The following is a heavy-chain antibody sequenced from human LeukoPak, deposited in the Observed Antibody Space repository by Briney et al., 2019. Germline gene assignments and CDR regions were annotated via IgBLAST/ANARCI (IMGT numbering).Heavy chain of an antibody. CDR2: IKQDGSEK. J-gene: IGHJ4*02. CDR3: AKDFRIGYSAHFDY. D-gene: IGHD2-21*01. V-gene: IGHV3-7*03. Sequence: PGGSLRLSCAASGLTFSSYWMSWVRQTPGKGLEWVANIKQDGSEKYYVDSVKGRFSISRDNSKNTLYLQMDSLRGEDTAVYYCAKDFRIGYSAHFDYWGQGALVTVSS. CDR1: GLTFSSYW.